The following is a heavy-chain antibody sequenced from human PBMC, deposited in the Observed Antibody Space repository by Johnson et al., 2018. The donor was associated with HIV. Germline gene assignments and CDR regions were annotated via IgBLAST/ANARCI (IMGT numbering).Heavy chain of an antibody. CDR2: IDTVGDT. Sequence: EMQLVESGGALVKPGGSLRLSCAASGFTFSDSDMHWVRQHIGKGLEWVSEIDTVGDTYYPASVKGRFTTSRENAKNSFDLQMNSLTAGDTAVYYCSRRSTRSDGFDLWGQGTMVIVSS. V-gene: IGHV3-13*01. J-gene: IGHJ3*01. CDR3: SRRSTRSDGFDL. D-gene: IGHD2-2*01. CDR1: GFTFSDSD.